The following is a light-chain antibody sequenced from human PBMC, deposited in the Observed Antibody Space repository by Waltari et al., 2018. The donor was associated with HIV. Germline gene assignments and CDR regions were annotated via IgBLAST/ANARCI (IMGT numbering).Light chain of an antibody. Sequence: QSALTQPASVSGSPGQSITISCTGTTSDVGGYDYVSWYQQHPGKVPKLTNRFSGSKSGNTASLTISGLQPEDEADYYCSSFTSSDTPVVFGGGTKLTVL. J-gene: IGLJ2*01. CDR1: TSDVGGYDY. CDR3: SSFTSSDTPVV. V-gene: IGLV2-14*01.